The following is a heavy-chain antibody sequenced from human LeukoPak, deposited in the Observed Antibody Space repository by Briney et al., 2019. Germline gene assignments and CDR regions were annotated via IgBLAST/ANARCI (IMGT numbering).Heavy chain of an antibody. D-gene: IGHD6-19*01. CDR3: ARGKGSGWYVLDY. J-gene: IGHJ4*02. Sequence: GASVKVSCKASGYTFTSYAMNWVRQAPGQGLEWMGWMNPNSGNTGYAQKFQGRVTMTRNTSISTAYMELSSLRSEDTAVYYCARGKGSGWYVLDYWGQGTLVTVSS. V-gene: IGHV1-8*02. CDR1: GYTFTSYA. CDR2: MNPNSGNT.